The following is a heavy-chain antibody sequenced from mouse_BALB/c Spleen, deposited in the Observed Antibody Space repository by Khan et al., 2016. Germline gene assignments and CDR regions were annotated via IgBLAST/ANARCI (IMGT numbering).Heavy chain of an antibody. CDR2: ISYDGSN. J-gene: IGHJ2*01. V-gene: IGHV3-6*02. Sequence: VQLKESGPGLVKPSQSLSLTCSVTGYSITSGYYWNWIRQFPGNKLEWMGYISYDGSNNYNPSLKNQISITRDTSKNKVFLKLNSVTTEDTATDYCARAWYFDYWGQGTTLTVSS. CDR1: GYSITSGYY. CDR3: ARAWYFDY.